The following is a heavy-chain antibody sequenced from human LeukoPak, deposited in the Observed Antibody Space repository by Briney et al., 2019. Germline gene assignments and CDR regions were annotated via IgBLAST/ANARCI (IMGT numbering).Heavy chain of an antibody. CDR2: IWYDGSNK. CDR3: ARHLHYYGSGNYYYYFYAMDV. CDR1: GFTFSSYG. Sequence: GTSLTPSCAASGFTFSSYGMHWVRQAPGKGLEWVAVIWYDGSNKYYADSVKGRFTTSRDNSKNTLYLQMNSLRADDTAVYYCARHLHYYGSGNYYYYFYAMDVWGQGTTVTVSS. D-gene: IGHD3-10*01. J-gene: IGHJ6*02. V-gene: IGHV3-33*01.